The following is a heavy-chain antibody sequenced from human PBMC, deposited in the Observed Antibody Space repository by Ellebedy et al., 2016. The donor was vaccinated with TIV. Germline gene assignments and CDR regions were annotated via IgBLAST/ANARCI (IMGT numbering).Heavy chain of an antibody. Sequence: GESLKISCAASGFPFRSYWMHWVRQAPGKGLVWVSRSNSDGSTTSYADSVKGRFTISRDNAKNTLYLEMSSLRAEDTAVYYCARDGMATDYYYYMDVWGKGTTVTVSS. V-gene: IGHV3-74*01. D-gene: IGHD5-24*01. CDR3: ARDGMATDYYYYMDV. CDR1: GFPFRSYW. CDR2: SNSDGSTT. J-gene: IGHJ6*03.